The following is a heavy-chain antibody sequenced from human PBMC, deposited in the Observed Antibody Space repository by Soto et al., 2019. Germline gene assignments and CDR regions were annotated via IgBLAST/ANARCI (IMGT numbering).Heavy chain of an antibody. V-gene: IGHV3-74*01. D-gene: IGHD2-2*01. Sequence: GGSLRLSCAASGFTFSSYWMHWVRQAPGKGLVWVSRINSDGSSTSYADSVKGRFTISRDNAKNTLYLQMNSLRAEDTAVYYCARDRGYCSSTSCPGGFDPWGQGTLVTVSS. CDR1: GFTFSSYW. CDR3: ARDRGYCSSTSCPGGFDP. CDR2: INSDGSST. J-gene: IGHJ5*02.